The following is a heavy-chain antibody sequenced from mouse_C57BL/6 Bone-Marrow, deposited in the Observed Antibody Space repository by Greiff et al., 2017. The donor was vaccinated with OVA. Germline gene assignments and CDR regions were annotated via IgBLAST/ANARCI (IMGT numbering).Heavy chain of an antibody. Sequence: EVKVEESGAELVRPGASVKLSCTASGFNIKDDYMHWVKQRPEQGLEWIGWIDPENGDTEYASKFQGKATITADTSSNTAYLQLSSLTSEDTAVYYCTTEGSNSFAYWGQGTLVTVSA. CDR3: TTEGSNSFAY. CDR1: GFNIKDDY. J-gene: IGHJ3*01. CDR2: IDPENGDT. D-gene: IGHD2-5*01. V-gene: IGHV14-4*01.